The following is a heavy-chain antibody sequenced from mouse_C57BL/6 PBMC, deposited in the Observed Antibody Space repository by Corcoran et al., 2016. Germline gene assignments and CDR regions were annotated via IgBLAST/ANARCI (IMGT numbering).Heavy chain of an antibody. D-gene: IGHD1-1*01. CDR1: GYTFTTYG. CDR3: AREDYYGSSLWFAY. J-gene: IGHJ3*01. CDR2: INTYSGVP. V-gene: IGHV9-3*01. Sequence: QIQLVQSGPELKKPGETVKISCKASGYTFTTYGMSWVKQAPGKGLKWMGWINTYSGVPTYADDFKGRFAFSLETSASTAYLQINNLKNEDTATYFCAREDYYGSSLWFAYWGQGTLVTVSA.